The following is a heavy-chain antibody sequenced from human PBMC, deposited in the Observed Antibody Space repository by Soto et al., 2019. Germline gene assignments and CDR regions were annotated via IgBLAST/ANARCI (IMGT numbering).Heavy chain of an antibody. D-gene: IGHD2-21*01. CDR1: GYTFTGHQ. CDR3: ARGGTIVSPGN. Sequence: GASVKVSCKASGYTFTGHQIHWVRQAPGQGLEWMRWINPNSGGTNYAQKFQGRATLTSDTSITAAYMELKRLTSDDTAVYYCARGGTIVSPGNWGQGTLVTVSS. CDR2: INPNSGGT. J-gene: IGHJ4*02. V-gene: IGHV1-2*02.